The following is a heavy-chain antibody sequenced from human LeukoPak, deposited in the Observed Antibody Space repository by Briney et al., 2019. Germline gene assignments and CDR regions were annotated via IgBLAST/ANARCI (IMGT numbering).Heavy chain of an antibody. Sequence: ASVKVSCKASGGTFSSYAISWVRQAPGQGLEWMGGIIPIFGTANYAQKFQGRVTITADKSTSTAYMELSSLRSEDTAVYYCARGRRAAAGKRGYYYYYMDVWGKGTTVTISS. CDR1: GGTFSSYA. J-gene: IGHJ6*03. D-gene: IGHD6-13*01. CDR3: ARGRRAAAGKRGYYYYYMDV. V-gene: IGHV1-69*06. CDR2: IIPIFGTA.